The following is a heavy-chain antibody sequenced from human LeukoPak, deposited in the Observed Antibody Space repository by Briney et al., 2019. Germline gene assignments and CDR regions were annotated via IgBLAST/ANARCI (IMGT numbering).Heavy chain of an antibody. J-gene: IGHJ4*02. CDR2: INHSGST. CDR1: GGSFSGYY. Sequence: SETLSLTCAVYGGSFSGYYWNWIRQPPGKGLEWIGEINHSGSTNYNPSLKSRVTILVDTSKNQFSLKLSSVTAADTALYYCARAPGSNSLLRFDYWGQGILVTVSS. D-gene: IGHD4-23*01. CDR3: ARAPGSNSLLRFDY. V-gene: IGHV4-34*01.